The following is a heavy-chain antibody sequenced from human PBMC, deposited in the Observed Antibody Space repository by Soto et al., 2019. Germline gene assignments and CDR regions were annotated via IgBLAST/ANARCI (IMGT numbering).Heavy chain of an antibody. CDR1: GFSFSSFA. J-gene: IGHJ6*02. CDR2: ISGSADST. D-gene: IGHD2-8*01. Sequence: EVQLLESGGGFIHPGGSLRLSCAASGFSFSSFAMNWVRQAPGKGLEWVSIISGSADSTFYADSVKGRFTISRDNSKSTLYLQITSLRAEDTAVYYCAKTWGAKIYAISVYGMDVWGQGTTVTVSS. V-gene: IGHV3-23*01. CDR3: AKTWGAKIYAISVYGMDV.